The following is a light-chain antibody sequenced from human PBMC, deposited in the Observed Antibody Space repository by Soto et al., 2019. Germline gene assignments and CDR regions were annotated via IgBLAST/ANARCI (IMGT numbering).Light chain of an antibody. Sequence: EIVLTQSPGTLSLSPGEGATLSCRASQSVTSNYLAWYQQRPGQAPRLLIYGASSRATGIPDRFRGSGSGTDSAVTLTRRGPEDFAFYYYQQYRSSSPTTFGQVTRLEIE. J-gene: IGKJ5*01. V-gene: IGKV3-20*01. CDR3: QQYRSSSPTT. CDR2: GAS. CDR1: QSVTSNY.